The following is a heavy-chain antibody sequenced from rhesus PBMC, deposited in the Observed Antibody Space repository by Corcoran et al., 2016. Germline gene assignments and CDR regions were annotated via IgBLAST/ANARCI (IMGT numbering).Heavy chain of an antibody. CDR1: GGSISSNY. CDR2: FSCSGGST. J-gene: IGHJ4*01. CDR3: ASGILDCTGSGCYDY. D-gene: IGHD2-21*01. Sequence: QLQLQESGPGLVKPSETLSLTCAVSGGSISSNYWSWIRQPPGKGLEWIGRFSCSGGSTYSNPALMSRFTISTNTSKTQFSLKLSSVTAADTAVNYCASGILDCTGSGCYDYWGQGVLVTVS. V-gene: IGHV4-173*01.